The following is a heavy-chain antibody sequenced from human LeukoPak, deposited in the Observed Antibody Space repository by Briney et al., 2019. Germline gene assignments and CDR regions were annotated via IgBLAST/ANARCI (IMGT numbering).Heavy chain of an antibody. CDR1: GYTFTSYD. CDR2: ISAYNGNT. V-gene: IGHV1-18*01. J-gene: IGHJ4*02. D-gene: IGHD6-6*01. Sequence: ASVKVSCKASGYTFTSYDINWVRQAPGQGLEWMGWISAYNGNTNYAQKLQGRVTMTTDTSTSTAYMELRSLRSDDTAVYYCARDRVYGQLVDYWGQGTLVTVSS. CDR3: ARDRVYGQLVDY.